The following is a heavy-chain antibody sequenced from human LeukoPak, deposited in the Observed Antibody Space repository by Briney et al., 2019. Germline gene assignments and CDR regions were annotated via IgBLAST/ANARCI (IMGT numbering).Heavy chain of an antibody. V-gene: IGHV3-48*03. Sequence: GGSLRPSCAASGFTFSSYEMNWVRQAPGKGLEWVSYISSSGSTIYYADSVKGRFTISRDNAKNSLYLQMNSLRAEDTAVYYCARDLCSGGACSDYWGQGTLVTVSS. D-gene: IGHD2-15*01. CDR1: GFTFSSYE. CDR3: ARDLCSGGACSDY. J-gene: IGHJ4*02. CDR2: ISSSGSTI.